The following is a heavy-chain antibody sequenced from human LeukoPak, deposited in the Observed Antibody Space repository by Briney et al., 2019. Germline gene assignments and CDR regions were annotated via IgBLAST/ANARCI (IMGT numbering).Heavy chain of an antibody. J-gene: IGHJ6*03. D-gene: IGHD2-2*01. CDR3: AREVALHIVGVPAAIDPCYYYYYYYMDV. Sequence: GASVKVSCKASGYTFTGYYMHWVRQAPGQGLEWMGWINPNSGGTNYAQKFQGRVTMTRGTSISTAYMELSRLRSDDTAVYYCAREVALHIVGVPAAIDPCYYYYYYYMDVWGKATTVTVSS. CDR2: INPNSGGT. V-gene: IGHV1-2*02. CDR1: GYTFTGYY.